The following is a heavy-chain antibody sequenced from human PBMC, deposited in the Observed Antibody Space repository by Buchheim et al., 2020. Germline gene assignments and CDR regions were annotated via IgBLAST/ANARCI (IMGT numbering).Heavy chain of an antibody. CDR2: IKEDGSEK. V-gene: IGHV3-7*04. J-gene: IGHJ6*02. CDR3: ARGSGSYYNIPGYGMDV. Sequence: EVQLVESGGGLVQPGGSLRLSCAASGFTFSSYWMSWVRQAPGKGLEWVANIKEDGSEKYYVDSVKGRFTISRDNAKNSLYLQMNSLRAEDTAVYYCARGSGSYYNIPGYGMDVWGQGTT. D-gene: IGHD3-10*01. CDR1: GFTFSSYW.